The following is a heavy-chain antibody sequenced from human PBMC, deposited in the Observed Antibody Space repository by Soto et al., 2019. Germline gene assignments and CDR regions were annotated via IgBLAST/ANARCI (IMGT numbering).Heavy chain of an antibody. CDR3: AHVYWVAAGIRYYFDY. D-gene: IGHD1-1*01. Sequence: QITLKESGPTLVKPTQTLTLTCTFSGFSLTTDAVGVGWIRQPPGKALEWLALIYWDDDKRYSPALKSRLTITKDASRNQVVLTLTNMDPADTATYYWAHVYWVAAGIRYYFDYWGQGTLVTVSS. V-gene: IGHV2-5*02. J-gene: IGHJ4*02. CDR1: GFSLTTDAVG. CDR2: IYWDDDK.